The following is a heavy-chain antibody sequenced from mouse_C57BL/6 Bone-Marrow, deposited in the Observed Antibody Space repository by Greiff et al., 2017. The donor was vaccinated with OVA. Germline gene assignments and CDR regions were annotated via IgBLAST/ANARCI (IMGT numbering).Heavy chain of an antibody. CDR2: IDPENGDT. Sequence: VQLQQSGAELVRPGASVKLSCTASGFNIKDDYMHWVKQRPEQGLEWIGWIDPENGDTEYASKFQGKATITADTSSNTAYLQLSSLTSEDTVVYYCTTSAGSSYGFAYWGQGTLVTVSA. D-gene: IGHD1-1*01. V-gene: IGHV14-4*01. CDR1: GFNIKDDY. CDR3: TTSAGSSYGFAY. J-gene: IGHJ3*01.